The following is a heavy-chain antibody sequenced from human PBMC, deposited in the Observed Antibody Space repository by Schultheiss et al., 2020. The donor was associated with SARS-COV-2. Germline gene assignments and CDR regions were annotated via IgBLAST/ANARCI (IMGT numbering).Heavy chain of an antibody. J-gene: IGHJ5*02. Sequence: GGSLRLSCAASGFTFSSYSMNWVRQAPGKGLEWVSSISSSSSYIYYADSVKGRFTISRDNAKNSLYLQMNSLRAEDTAVYYCARVCSGSNCFDPWGQGTLVTVSS. D-gene: IGHD2-15*01. CDR1: GFTFSSYS. V-gene: IGHV3-21*01. CDR2: ISSSSSYI. CDR3: ARVCSGSNCFDP.